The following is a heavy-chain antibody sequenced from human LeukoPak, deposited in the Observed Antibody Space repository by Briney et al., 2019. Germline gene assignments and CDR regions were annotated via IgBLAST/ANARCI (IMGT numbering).Heavy chain of an antibody. Sequence: GGSLRLSCTASGFTFSSYAMSWVRQAPGKGLEWVSAISGSGGSTYYADSVKGRFTISRDNSKNTLYLQMNSLRAEDTAVYYCAKDPARIAAAGTGYDYWGQGTLVTVSS. CDR3: AKDPARIAAAGTGYDY. CDR1: GFTFSSYA. V-gene: IGHV3-23*01. CDR2: ISGSGGST. D-gene: IGHD6-13*01. J-gene: IGHJ4*02.